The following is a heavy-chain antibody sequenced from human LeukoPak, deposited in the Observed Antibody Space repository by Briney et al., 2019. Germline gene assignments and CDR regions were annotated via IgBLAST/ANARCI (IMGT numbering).Heavy chain of an antibody. D-gene: IGHD4-17*01. CDR1: GYTFTSYG. V-gene: IGHV1-18*01. CDR3: AREAFTTVTSATDAFDI. J-gene: IGHJ3*02. CDR2: ISAYNGNT. Sequence: ASVKVSCKASGYTFTSYGISWVRQAPGQGLEWMGWISAYNGNTNSAQKFQGRVTMTRDTSISTAYMELSRLRSDDTAVYYCAREAFTTVTSATDAFDIWGQGTMVTVSS.